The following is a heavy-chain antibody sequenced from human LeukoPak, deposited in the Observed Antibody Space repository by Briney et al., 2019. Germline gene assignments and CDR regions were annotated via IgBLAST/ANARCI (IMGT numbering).Heavy chain of an antibody. Sequence: SETLSHTCTVSCGSISSYYWSWIRQPPGKGLEWIGYIYYSGSTNYNPSLKSRVTISVDTSKNQFSLKLSSVTAADTAVYYCARALGATGYWGQGTLVTVSS. CDR1: CGSISSYY. CDR3: ARALGATGY. CDR2: IYYSGST. D-gene: IGHD1-26*01. J-gene: IGHJ4*02. V-gene: IGHV4-59*01.